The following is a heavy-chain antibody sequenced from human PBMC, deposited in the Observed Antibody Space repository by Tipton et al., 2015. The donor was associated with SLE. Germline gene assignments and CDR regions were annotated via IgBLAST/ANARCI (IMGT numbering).Heavy chain of an antibody. CDR2: IYYSGST. Sequence: LRLSCTVSGGSISSGDYYWSWIRQPPGKGLEWIGYIYYSGSTYYNPSLKSRVTISVDTSKNQFSLKVSSVTAADTAVYYCATRDYGDYTKWFDPWGQGTLVTV. CDR1: GGSISSGDYY. J-gene: IGHJ5*02. V-gene: IGHV4-30-4*01. D-gene: IGHD4-17*01. CDR3: ATRDYGDYTKWFDP.